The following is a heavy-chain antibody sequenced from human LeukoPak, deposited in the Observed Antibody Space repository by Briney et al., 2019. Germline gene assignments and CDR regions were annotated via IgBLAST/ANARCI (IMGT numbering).Heavy chain of an antibody. CDR2: MNPNSGNT. CDR3: ARDGGSYHAFDI. D-gene: IGHD2-15*01. CDR1: GYTFTSYD. V-gene: IGHV1-8*01. J-gene: IGHJ3*02. Sequence: ASVKVSCKASGYTFTSYDINWVRQATGQGLEWMGWMNPNSGNTGYAQKLQGRVTMTTDTSTSTAYMELRSLRSDDTAVYYCARDGGSYHAFDIWGQGTMVTVSS.